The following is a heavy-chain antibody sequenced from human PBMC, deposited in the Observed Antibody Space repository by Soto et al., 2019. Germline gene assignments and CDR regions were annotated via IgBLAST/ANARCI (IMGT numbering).Heavy chain of an antibody. D-gene: IGHD3-10*01. CDR3: ARDFSGDYYYGMDV. CDR1: GFTFSSYG. J-gene: IGHJ6*02. Sequence: GGSLRLSCAASGFTFSSYGMHWVRQAPGKGLEWVAVIWYDGSNKYYADSVKGRFTISRDNSKNTLYLQMNSLRAEDTAVYYCARDFSGDYYYGMDVWGQGTTVTVSS. CDR2: IWYDGSNK. V-gene: IGHV3-33*01.